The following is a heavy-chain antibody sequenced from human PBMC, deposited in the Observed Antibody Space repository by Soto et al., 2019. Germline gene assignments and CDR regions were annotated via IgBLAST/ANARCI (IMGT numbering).Heavy chain of an antibody. D-gene: IGHD3-3*01. J-gene: IGHJ6*02. V-gene: IGHV3-33*01. Sequence: GGSLRLSCAASGFTFSSYGMHWVRQAPGKGLEWVAVIWYDGSNKYYADSVKGRFTISRDNSKNTLYLQMNSLRAEDTAVYYCARDSDYDFWSGYYSHYYGMDVWGQGITVTVSS. CDR1: GFTFSSYG. CDR3: ARDSDYDFWSGYYSHYYGMDV. CDR2: IWYDGSNK.